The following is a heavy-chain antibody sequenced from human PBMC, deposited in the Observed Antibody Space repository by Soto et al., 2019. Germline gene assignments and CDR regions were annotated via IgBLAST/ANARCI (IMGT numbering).Heavy chain of an antibody. CDR3: ASDYGGTTDYYYYGMDV. D-gene: IGHD4-17*01. Sequence: SETLSLTCTVSGGSISSSSYYWGWIRQPPGKGLEWIGSIYYSGSTYYNPSLKSRVTISVDTSKNQFSLKLSSVTAADTAVYYCASDYGGTTDYYYYGMDVWGQGTTVTVSS. J-gene: IGHJ6*02. V-gene: IGHV4-39*01. CDR1: GGSISSSSYY. CDR2: IYYSGST.